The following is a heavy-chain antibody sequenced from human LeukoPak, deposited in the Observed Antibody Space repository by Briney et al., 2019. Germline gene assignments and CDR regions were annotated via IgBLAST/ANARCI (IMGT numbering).Heavy chain of an antibody. D-gene: IGHD3-22*01. V-gene: IGHV1-8*03. J-gene: IGHJ3*02. CDR1: GYTFTSYD. Sequence: ASVKVSCKASGYTFTSYDINWVRQATGQGLEWMGWMNPNSGNTGYAQKFQGRVTITRNPSISTAYMELSSLRSEDTAVYYCAREGYYDSSGYYNDAFDIWGQGTMVTVSS. CDR2: MNPNSGNT. CDR3: AREGYYDSSGYYNDAFDI.